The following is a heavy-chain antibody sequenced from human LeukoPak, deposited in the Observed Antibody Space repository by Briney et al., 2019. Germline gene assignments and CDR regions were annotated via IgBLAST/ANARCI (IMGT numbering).Heavy chain of an antibody. CDR3: ARVLGSGVYYYYYMDV. CDR1: GYTFTGYY. V-gene: IGHV1-2*02. J-gene: IGHJ6*03. Sequence: GASVKVSCKASGYTFTGYYMHWVRQAPGRGLEWMGWINPNSGGTNYAQKFQGRATMTRDTSISTAYMELSRLRSDDTAVYYCARVLGSGVYYYYYMDVWGKGTTVTVSS. D-gene: IGHD3-3*02. CDR2: INPNSGGT.